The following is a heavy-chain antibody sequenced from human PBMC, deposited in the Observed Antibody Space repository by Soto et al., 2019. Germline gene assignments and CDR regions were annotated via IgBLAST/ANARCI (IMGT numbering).Heavy chain of an antibody. CDR1: GFTFSSYG. Sequence: QVQLVESGGGVVQPGRSLRLSCAASGFTFSSYGMHWVRQAPGKGLEWVAVISYDGSNKYYADSVKGRFTISRDNSKNTLELQMNGLRAEDKAVYYCAKAMGILWFGEFLFDYWGQGTVVTVSA. CDR2: ISYDGSNK. V-gene: IGHV3-30*18. D-gene: IGHD3-10*01. J-gene: IGHJ4*02. CDR3: AKAMGILWFGEFLFDY.